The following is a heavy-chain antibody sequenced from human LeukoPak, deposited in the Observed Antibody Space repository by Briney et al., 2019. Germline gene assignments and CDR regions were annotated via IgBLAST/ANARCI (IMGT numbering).Heavy chain of an antibody. CDR2: IYYSGST. J-gene: IGHJ4*02. V-gene: IGHV4-39*07. D-gene: IGHD3-10*01. Sequence: SETLSLTCTVSGGSISSSSYYWGWIRQPPGKGLEWIGSIYYSGSTYYNPSLKSRVTISVDTSKNQFSLKLSSVTAADTAVYYCARFGLSLWFGESYDYWGQGTLVTVSS. CDR1: GGSISSSSYY. CDR3: ARFGLSLWFGESYDY.